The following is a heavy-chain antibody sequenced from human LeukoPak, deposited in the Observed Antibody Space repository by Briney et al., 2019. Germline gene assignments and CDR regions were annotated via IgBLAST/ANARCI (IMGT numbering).Heavy chain of an antibody. CDR1: GSTFIRFW. CDR2: IYPGDSET. Sequence: GESLKISCQGSGSTFIRFWIGWVRQLPGKGLEWMGIIYPGDSETRYSPSFQGQVTISVDKSISTAYLQWSSLKASDTAVYYCATGGIYSSNFDYWGQGTLVTVSS. V-gene: IGHV5-51*01. CDR3: ATGGIYSSNFDY. J-gene: IGHJ4*02. D-gene: IGHD5-18*01.